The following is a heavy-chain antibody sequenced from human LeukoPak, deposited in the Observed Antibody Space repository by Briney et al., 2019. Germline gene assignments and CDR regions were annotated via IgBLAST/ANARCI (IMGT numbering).Heavy chain of an antibody. CDR1: GFTFSVFE. V-gene: IGHV3-69-1*01. J-gene: IGHJ6*03. D-gene: IGHD5-24*01. Sequence: GGSLRLSCAASGFTFSVFELNWVRQAPGKGLEWVSSIKGRFTISRDNAKNSLYLQMNSLRAEDTAVYYCARGMATIDGYYYYMDVWGKGTTVTVSS. CDR3: ARGMATIDGYYYYMDV. CDR2: I.